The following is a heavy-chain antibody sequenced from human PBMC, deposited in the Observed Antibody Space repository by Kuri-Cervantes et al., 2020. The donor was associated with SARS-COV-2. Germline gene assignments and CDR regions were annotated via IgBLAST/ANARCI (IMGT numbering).Heavy chain of an antibody. D-gene: IGHD3-10*01. Sequence: GESLKLSCAASEFTFSSYWMHWVRQAPGKGLVWVSRINSDGSSTSYADSVKGRFTISRDNAKNTLYLQMNSLRAEDTAVYYCARGGSGSYYSLYYYYMDVWGKGTTVTVSS. V-gene: IGHV3-74*01. CDR1: EFTFSSYW. J-gene: IGHJ6*03. CDR3: ARGGSGSYYSLYYYYMDV. CDR2: INSDGSST.